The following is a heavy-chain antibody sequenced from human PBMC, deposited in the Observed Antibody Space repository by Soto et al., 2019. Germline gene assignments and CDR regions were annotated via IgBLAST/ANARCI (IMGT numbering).Heavy chain of an antibody. CDR2: IIPSDGTT. CDR1: GGIISSFA. D-gene: IGHD3-10*02. V-gene: IGHV1-69*01. Sequence: QVQLVQSGAEVKTPGSSVKVSCTTSGGIISSFAINWVRQAPVQGLEWMGGIIPSDGTTKYAGNFQGRVTITADASKSTAYMDQSRLRPEDTAVYSCARSSTKSVRGGVGLDYWGQGTLVTVSP. J-gene: IGHJ4*02. CDR3: ARSSTKSVRGGVGLDY.